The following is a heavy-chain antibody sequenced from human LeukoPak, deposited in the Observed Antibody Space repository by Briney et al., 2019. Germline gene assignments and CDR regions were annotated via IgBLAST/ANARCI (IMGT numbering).Heavy chain of an antibody. CDR3: AKEGGTGTRFDY. D-gene: IGHD1-7*01. Sequence: GGSLRLSCTASGSTFSSSAMSWVRQAPGKGLYWVSAISGSGTGTYYADSVKGRFTISRDNSKNTLYLQMNSLRAEDTAVYYCAKEGGTGTRFDYWGQGTLVTVSS. V-gene: IGHV3-23*01. J-gene: IGHJ4*02. CDR2: ISGSGTGT. CDR1: GSTFSSSA.